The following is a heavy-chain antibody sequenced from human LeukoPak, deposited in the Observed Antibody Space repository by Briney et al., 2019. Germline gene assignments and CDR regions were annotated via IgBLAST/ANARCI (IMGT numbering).Heavy chain of an antibody. Sequence: SETLSLTCTVSAASLSSYYWTWIRQPPGKGLEWIGYIHYSGSSRSHPSLNSRVTMSVDTSKSQFSLKLTPVTAADTAVYYCARGRRTAVVTDFDYWGQGILVTVSS. D-gene: IGHD2-21*02. CDR2: IHYSGSS. CDR3: ARGRRTAVVTDFDY. V-gene: IGHV4-59*01. J-gene: IGHJ4*02. CDR1: AASLSSYY.